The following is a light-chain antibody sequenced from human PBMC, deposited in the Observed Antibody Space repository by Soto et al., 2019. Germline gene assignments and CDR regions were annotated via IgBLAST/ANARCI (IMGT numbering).Light chain of an antibody. CDR1: QSISSW. CDR3: QQLNSYPLT. Sequence: DIQMTQSPSTLSASVGDRVTITCRASQSISSWLAWYQQKPGKAPKLLIYDASNLGTGVPSRFSGSGSGTDFTFSISSLQPEDFATYYCQQLNSYPLTFGPGTKVDIK. J-gene: IGKJ3*01. V-gene: IGKV1-5*01. CDR2: DAS.